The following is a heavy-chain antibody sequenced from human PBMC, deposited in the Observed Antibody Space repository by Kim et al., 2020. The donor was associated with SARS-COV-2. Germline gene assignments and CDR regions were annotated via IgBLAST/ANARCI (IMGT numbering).Heavy chain of an antibody. Sequence: YAQKLQGRVTMTTDTSTSTAYMELRSLRSDDTAVYYCARLRAAARYGMDVWGQGTTVTVSS. J-gene: IGHJ6*02. D-gene: IGHD6-13*01. V-gene: IGHV1-18*01. CDR3: ARLRAAARYGMDV.